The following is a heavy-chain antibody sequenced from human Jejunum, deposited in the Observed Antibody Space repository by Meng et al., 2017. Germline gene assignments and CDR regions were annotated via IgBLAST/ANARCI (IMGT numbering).Heavy chain of an antibody. D-gene: IGHD3-22*01. CDR3: ARSGGFSSEYP. CDR1: GFNFPGYA. Sequence: GQLVAAGGGVVEPGRYLRFYCAASGFNFPGYAMHWVRQAPGKGLEWVAGVSFDGTDTFYADAVKGRFTISRDNSKTTWFLQMNGLRAEDTAMYYCARSGGFSSEYPWGQGTLVTVSS. CDR2: VSFDGTDT. J-gene: IGHJ5*02. V-gene: IGHV3-30*01.